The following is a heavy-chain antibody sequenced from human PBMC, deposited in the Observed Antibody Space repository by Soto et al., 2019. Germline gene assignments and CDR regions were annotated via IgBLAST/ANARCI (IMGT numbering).Heavy chain of an antibody. CDR2: IYYSGST. D-gene: IGHD3-3*01. V-gene: IGHV4-39*07. CDR3: ARGRYDFWSGYYAYYFDY. Sequence: NPSETLSLTCTVSGGSISSSSYYWGWIRQPPGKGLEWIGSIYYSGSTYYNPSLKSRVTISVDTSKNQFSLKLSSVTAADTAVYYCARGRYDFWSGYYAYYFDYWGQGTLVTVSS. CDR1: GGSISSSSYY. J-gene: IGHJ4*02.